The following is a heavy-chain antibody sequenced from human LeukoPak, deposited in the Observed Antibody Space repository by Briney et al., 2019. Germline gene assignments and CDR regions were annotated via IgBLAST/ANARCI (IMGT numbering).Heavy chain of an antibody. Sequence: ASVKVSCKTYGYIFINYGITWLRQAPGQGLEWMGWISGDNANTNYAQKLQGRVTMTTDTSTSTAYMELRSLRSDDTAVYYCASGDSGSYYHDYWGQGTLVTVSS. CDR2: ISGDNANT. V-gene: IGHV1-18*01. CDR1: GYIFINYG. D-gene: IGHD1-26*01. CDR3: ASGDSGSYYHDY. J-gene: IGHJ4*02.